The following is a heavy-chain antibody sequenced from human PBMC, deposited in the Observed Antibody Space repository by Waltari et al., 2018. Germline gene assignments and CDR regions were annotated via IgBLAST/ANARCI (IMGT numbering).Heavy chain of an antibody. J-gene: IGHJ4*02. CDR2: TTNSNTYI. CDR3: ARALTTPNDY. V-gene: IGHV3-21*03. CDR1: GFTIRSFG. Sequence: VQLVESGGGLIKTGGSLKLPVPHSGFTIRSFGLSWVRPAPVKGLEWVSSTTNSNTYIYYADSVKGRFTVSIDNAKNSLYLQMNSLRADDTAVYFCARALTTPNDYWGQGTLVTVSS. D-gene: IGHD4-17*01.